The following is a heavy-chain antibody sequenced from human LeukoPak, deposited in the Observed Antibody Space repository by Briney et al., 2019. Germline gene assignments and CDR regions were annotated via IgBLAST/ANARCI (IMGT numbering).Heavy chain of an antibody. J-gene: IGHJ4*02. CDR2: ISHSGST. CDR3: ARSSGWYALDY. V-gene: IGHV4-4*02. Sequence: SETLSLTCAVSGGSISSSNWWSWVRQPPGEGLEWIGEISHSGSTKYNPSLKSRVTISIDKSKNQFSLELSSVTAADTAVYYCARSSGWYALDYWGQGTLVTVSS. D-gene: IGHD6-19*01. CDR1: GGSISSSNW.